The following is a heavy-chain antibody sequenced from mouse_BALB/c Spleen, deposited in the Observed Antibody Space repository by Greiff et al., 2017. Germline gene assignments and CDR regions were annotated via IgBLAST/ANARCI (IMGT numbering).Heavy chain of an antibody. CDR1: GFTFSSYG. CDR3: ARWGTRVFDY. J-gene: IGHJ2*01. CDR2: ISSGGSYT. V-gene: IGHV5-6*01. D-gene: IGHD3-3*01. Sequence: EVKLVESGGDLVKPGGSLKLSCAASGFTFSSYGMSWVRQTPDKRLEWVATISSGGSYTYYPDSVKGRFTISRDNAKNTLYLQMSSLKSEDTAMYYCARWGTRVFDYWGQGTTLTVSS.